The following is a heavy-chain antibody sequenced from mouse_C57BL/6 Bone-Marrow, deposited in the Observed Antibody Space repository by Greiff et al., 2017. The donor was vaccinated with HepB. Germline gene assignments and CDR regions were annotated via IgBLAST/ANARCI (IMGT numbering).Heavy chain of an antibody. CDR1: GYTFTNYW. CDR2: FNPSNGYT. Sequence: QVHVKQSGAELAKPGASVKMSCEASGYTFTNYWIHWIKQRPGQGLEWIGYFNPSNGYTKYSQKFKDKATLTADKSSSTAYMQLSSLTSEDSAVYDCATLWYGGGDYWGQGTTLTVSS. CDR3: ATLWYGGGDY. V-gene: IGHV1-7*01. D-gene: IGHD1-1*02. J-gene: IGHJ2*01.